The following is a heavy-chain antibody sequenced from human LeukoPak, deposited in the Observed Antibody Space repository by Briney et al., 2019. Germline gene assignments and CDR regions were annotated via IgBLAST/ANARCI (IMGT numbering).Heavy chain of an antibody. J-gene: IGHJ5*02. CDR1: GYTFTSYY. CDR3: ARAGVAAAGNQPHDNWFDP. CDR2: INPSGGST. D-gene: IGHD6-13*01. V-gene: IGHV1-46*01. Sequence: ASVKVSCKASGYTFTSYYMHWLRQAPGQGLEWMGIINPSGGSTSYAQKFQGRVTMTRDMSTSTVYMELSSLRSEDTAVYYCARAGVAAAGNQPHDNWFDPWGQGTLVTVSS.